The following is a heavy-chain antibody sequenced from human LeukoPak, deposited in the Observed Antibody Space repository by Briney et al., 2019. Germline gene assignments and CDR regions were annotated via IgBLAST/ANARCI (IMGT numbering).Heavy chain of an antibody. J-gene: IGHJ4*02. V-gene: IGHV4-39*07. Sequence: SETLSLTCTVSGGSISSSSYYWGWIRQPPGKGLEWIESIYYSGSTYYNPSRKSRVTISVDTSKNQFSLKLSSVTAADTAVYYCARSIRITMVRGVYFDYWGQGTLVTVSS. CDR2: IYYSGST. D-gene: IGHD3-10*01. CDR1: GGSISSSSYY. CDR3: ARSIRITMVRGVYFDY.